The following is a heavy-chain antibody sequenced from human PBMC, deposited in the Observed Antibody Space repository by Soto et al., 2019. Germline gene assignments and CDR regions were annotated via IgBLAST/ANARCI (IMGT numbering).Heavy chain of an antibody. V-gene: IGHV3-74*01. Sequence: GGSLRLSCAASGFTFSKYWVHWVRQVPGEGLVWVSRIKNDGSGAIYADSVKGRFNITRDNAQNILYLQMNSLRAEDTAVYYCARDPPLTTVVVPTYYGMDVWGQGTTVTVSS. CDR2: IKNDGSGA. J-gene: IGHJ6*02. D-gene: IGHD4-17*01. CDR3: ARDPPLTTVVVPTYYGMDV. CDR1: GFTFSKYW.